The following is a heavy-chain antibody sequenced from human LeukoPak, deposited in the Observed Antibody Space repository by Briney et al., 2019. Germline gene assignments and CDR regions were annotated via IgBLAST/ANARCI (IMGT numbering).Heavy chain of an antibody. D-gene: IGHD3-22*01. J-gene: IGHJ3*02. CDR3: ARTDYYDSSGYYYMPSDAFDI. CDR2: INHSGST. Sequence: SETLSLTCAVYGGSFSGYYWSWIRQPPGKGLEWIGEINHSGSTNYNPPLKSRVTISVDTSKNQFSLKLSSVTAADAAVYYCARTDYYDSSGYYYMPSDAFDIWGQGTMVTVSS. V-gene: IGHV4-34*01. CDR1: GGSFSGYY.